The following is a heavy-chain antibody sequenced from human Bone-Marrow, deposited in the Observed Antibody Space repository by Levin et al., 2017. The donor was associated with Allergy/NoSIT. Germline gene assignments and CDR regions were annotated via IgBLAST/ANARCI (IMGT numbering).Heavy chain of an antibody. V-gene: IGHV3-23*01. Sequence: GGSLRLSCAASGFTFSSYAMSWVRQAPGKGLEWVSAISGSGGSTYYADSVKGRFTISRDNSKNTLYLQMNSLRAEDTAVYYCAKDPHASTYYYGSGSYPFDYWGQGTVVTVSS. D-gene: IGHD3-10*01. CDR2: ISGSGGST. CDR1: GFTFSSYA. CDR3: AKDPHASTYYYGSGSYPFDY. J-gene: IGHJ4*02.